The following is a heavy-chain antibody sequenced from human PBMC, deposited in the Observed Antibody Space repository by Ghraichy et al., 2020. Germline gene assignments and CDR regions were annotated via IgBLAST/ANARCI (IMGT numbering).Heavy chain of an antibody. V-gene: IGHV4-61*01. CDR3: ARGLTYYYDSSGSLLFDY. CDR2: IYYSGST. CDR1: GGSVSSGSYY. D-gene: IGHD3-22*01. Sequence: SETLSLTCTVSGGSVSSGSYYWSWIRQPPGKGLEWIGYIYYSGSTNYNPSLKSRVTISVDTSKNQFSLKLSSVTAADTAVYYCARGLTYYYDSSGSLLFDYWGQGTLVTVSS. J-gene: IGHJ4*02.